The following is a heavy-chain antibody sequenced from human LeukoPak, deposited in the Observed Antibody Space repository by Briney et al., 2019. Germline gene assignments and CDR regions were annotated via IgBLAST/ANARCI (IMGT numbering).Heavy chain of an antibody. CDR1: GHSFINYW. CDR3: ARIAATWYGGS. D-gene: IGHD2-15*01. J-gene: IGHJ4*02. CDR2: IFPGDSHT. V-gene: IGHV5-51*01. Sequence: GESLKISCKGPGHSFINYWIAWVRQMPGKGLEWIGIIFPGDSHTRYSPSFQGQVTISADMSIDTAYLQWSSLRASDTAMYYCARIAATWYGGSWGQGTQVFVSS.